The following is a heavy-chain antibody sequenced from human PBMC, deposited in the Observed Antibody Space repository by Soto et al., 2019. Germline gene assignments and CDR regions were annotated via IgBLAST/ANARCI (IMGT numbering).Heavy chain of an antibody. CDR2: IWFDGSDQ. Sequence: GGSLRLSCAASGFTFSTYGMHWVRQAPGKGLEWVAAIWFDGSDQYYADSVRGRFTISRDNSKNTLYLQMNSLRAEDTAVYYCARDSYSSSSGNFHSWGQGTLVTVSS. V-gene: IGHV3-33*01. CDR3: ARDSYSSSSGNFHS. J-gene: IGHJ4*02. CDR1: GFTFSTYG. D-gene: IGHD6-6*01.